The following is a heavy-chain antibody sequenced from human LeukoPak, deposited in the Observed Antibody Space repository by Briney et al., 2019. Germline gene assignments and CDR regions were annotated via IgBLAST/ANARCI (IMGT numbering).Heavy chain of an antibody. V-gene: IGHV3-73*01. CDR2: IRSKANSYAT. CDR3: TRPEEGADY. CDR1: GFTFSVSA. D-gene: IGHD3-16*01. J-gene: IGHJ4*02. Sequence: PGGSLRLSSAASGFTFSVSAMHWVCQASGKGLEWVGRIRSKANSYATAYAASVKGRFAISRDDSKNTAYLQMNSLKTEDTAVYYCTRPEEGADYWGQGTLVTVSS.